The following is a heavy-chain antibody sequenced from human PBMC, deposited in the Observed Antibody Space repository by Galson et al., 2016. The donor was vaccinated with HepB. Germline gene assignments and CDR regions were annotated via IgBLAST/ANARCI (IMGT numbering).Heavy chain of an antibody. CDR3: ARDRGIQDHVGVVPAGMRFYYDGMDV. D-gene: IGHD2-2*01. J-gene: IGHJ6*02. CDR2: INPTSGGT. CDR1: GYTFTDYY. V-gene: IGHV1-2*04. Sequence: SVKVSCKASGYTFTDYYIHWVRQAPGQGLEWVGWINPTSGGTNSALKFQGWVTMTRDTSISAAYMEMSGLKSDDTAVYFCARDRGIQDHVGVVPAGMRFYYDGMDVWGQGTTVTVPS.